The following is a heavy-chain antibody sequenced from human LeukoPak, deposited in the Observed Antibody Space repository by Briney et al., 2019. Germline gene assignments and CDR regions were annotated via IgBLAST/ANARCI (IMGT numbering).Heavy chain of an antibody. V-gene: IGHV4-39*01. CDR3: ARTVGDSRGSAIVFDY. J-gene: IGHJ4*02. CDR1: GGSISSSSYY. CDR2: IYYSGST. Sequence: SETLSLTCTVSGGSISSSSYYWGWIRQPPGKGLEWIGSIYYSGSTYYNPSLKSRVTISVDTSKNQFSLKLSSVTAADTAVYYCARTVGDSRGSAIVFDYWGQGTLVTVSS. D-gene: IGHD3-22*01.